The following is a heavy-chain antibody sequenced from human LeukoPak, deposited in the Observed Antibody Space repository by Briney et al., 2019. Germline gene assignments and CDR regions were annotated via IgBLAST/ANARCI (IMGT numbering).Heavy chain of an antibody. Sequence: SQTLSLTCTVSGGSISSGGYYWSWIRQPPGKGLEWIGYIYHSGSTYYNPSLKSRVTISVDRSKNQFSLKLSSVTAEDTAVYYCARTIAAAGVDYWGQGTLVTVSS. D-gene: IGHD6-13*01. CDR1: GGSISSGGYY. J-gene: IGHJ4*02. CDR2: IYHSGST. CDR3: ARTIAAAGVDY. V-gene: IGHV4-30-2*01.